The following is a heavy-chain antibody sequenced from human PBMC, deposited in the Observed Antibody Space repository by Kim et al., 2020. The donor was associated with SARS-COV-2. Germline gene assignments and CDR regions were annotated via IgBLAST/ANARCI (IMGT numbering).Heavy chain of an antibody. CDR1: GFIFSSYE. V-gene: IGHV3-48*03. CDR3: AREQTRSGFDP. Sequence: GGSLRLSCEASGFIFSSYEMNWVRQAPGKGLEWISYINTDDSRKDYADSVKGRFTISRDSAKNSVYLQMDSLRVEDTAIYYCAREQTRSGFDPWGQGTLGTVSS. J-gene: IGHJ5*02. D-gene: IGHD2-2*01. CDR2: INTDDSRK.